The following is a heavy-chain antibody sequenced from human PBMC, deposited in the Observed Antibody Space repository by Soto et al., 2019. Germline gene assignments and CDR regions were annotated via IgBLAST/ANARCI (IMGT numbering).Heavy chain of an antibody. Sequence: PGGSLRLSCEVSGFTFSMYSMSWVRQSPGKGLEWVAKIPQEGVDGHYADSVKGRFTISRDNGKNSLYLQLNNLRAEDTAVYYCAIDHLILPAHDFFYGSDVWGRGATVTVSS. J-gene: IGHJ6*02. V-gene: IGHV3-7*03. CDR2: IPQEGVDG. CDR3: AIDHLILPAHDFFYGSDV. CDR1: GFTFSMYS. D-gene: IGHD2-21*02.